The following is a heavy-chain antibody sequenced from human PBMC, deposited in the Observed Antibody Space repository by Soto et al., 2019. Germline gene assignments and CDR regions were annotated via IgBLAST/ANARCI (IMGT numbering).Heavy chain of an antibody. CDR1: GYTFTSYY. D-gene: IGHD6-6*01. CDR2: INPSGGST. Sequence: GASVKVTCKASGYTFTSYYMRWVRQAPGQGLEWMGIINPSGGSTSYAQKFQGRVTMTRDTSTSTVYMELSSLRSEDTAVYYCARDDYSSSTLEDYYFDYWGQGTLVTVSS. CDR3: ARDDYSSSTLEDYYFDY. J-gene: IGHJ4*02. V-gene: IGHV1-46*03.